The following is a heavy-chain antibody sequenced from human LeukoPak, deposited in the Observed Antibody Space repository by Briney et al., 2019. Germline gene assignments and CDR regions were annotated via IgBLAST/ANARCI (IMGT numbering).Heavy chain of an antibody. V-gene: IGHV3-23*01. CDR1: GFTFSSYA. Sequence: GGSLRLSRAASGFTFSSYAMSWVRQAPGKGLEWVSAISGSGGSTYYADSVKGRFTISRDNSKNTLYLQMNSLRAEDTAVYYCAKATYCSSTSCPMWFDPWGQGTLVTVSS. CDR3: AKATYCSSTSCPMWFDP. J-gene: IGHJ5*02. CDR2: ISGSGGST. D-gene: IGHD2-2*01.